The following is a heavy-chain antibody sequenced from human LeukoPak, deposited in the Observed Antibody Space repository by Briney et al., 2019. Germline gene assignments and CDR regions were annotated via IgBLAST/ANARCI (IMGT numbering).Heavy chain of an antibody. CDR2: IIPSGHTT. CDR3: ARDGYFGSDSVTGAGALGDYYMDV. CDR1: GFTFSSHG. D-gene: IGHD3-9*01. V-gene: IGHV3-23*01. J-gene: IGHJ6*03. Sequence: GGTLRLSCAASGFTFSSHGMNWVRQAPGKGLEWVSGIIPSGHTTYYADSVRGRFTISRDNSRNTLYLQMNSLRAEDTALYYCARDGYFGSDSVTGAGALGDYYMDVWGKGTTVTVSS.